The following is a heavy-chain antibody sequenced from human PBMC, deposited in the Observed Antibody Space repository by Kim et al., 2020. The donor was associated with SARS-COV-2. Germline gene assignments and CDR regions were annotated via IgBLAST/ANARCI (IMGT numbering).Heavy chain of an antibody. Sequence: ASVKVSCKASGYTFTGYALHWVRQAPGQRLEWMGWINAGNGNTKYSQKFQGRVTITRDTSASTAYMELSSLRSEDTAVYYCAREGGFYYGSGSYPNYYGMDVWGQGTTVTVSS. D-gene: IGHD3-10*01. V-gene: IGHV1-3*01. CDR3: AREGGFYYGSGSYPNYYGMDV. CDR2: INAGNGNT. J-gene: IGHJ6*02. CDR1: GYTFTGYA.